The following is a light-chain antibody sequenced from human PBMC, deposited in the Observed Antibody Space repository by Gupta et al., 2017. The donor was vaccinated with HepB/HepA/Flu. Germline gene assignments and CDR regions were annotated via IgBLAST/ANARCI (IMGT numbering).Light chain of an antibody. J-gene: IGKJ5*01. V-gene: IGKV1-9*01. Sequence: DIQLTQSPSFLSASVGDRVTITCRASQGISSYLAWYQQKPGKAPKLLIYAASTLQSGVPSRFSGSGSGTEFTLTISSLQPEDFATYYCQQFKSYPPTFGQGTRLEIK. CDR1: QGISSY. CDR2: AAS. CDR3: QQFKSYPPT.